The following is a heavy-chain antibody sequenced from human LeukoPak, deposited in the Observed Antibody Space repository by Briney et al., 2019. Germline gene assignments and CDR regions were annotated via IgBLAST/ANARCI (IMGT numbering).Heavy chain of an antibody. V-gene: IGHV1-2*02. CDR2: INPNSGGT. CDR3: ARESLLWFGEDDY. CDR1: GYTFTGYY. D-gene: IGHD3-10*01. Sequence: ASVMVYCKASGYTFTGYYMHWVRQAPGQGLEWMGWINPNSGGTNYAQKFQGRVTMTTDTSISTAYMELSRLRSDDTAVYYCARESLLWFGEDDYWGQGTLVTVSS. J-gene: IGHJ4*02.